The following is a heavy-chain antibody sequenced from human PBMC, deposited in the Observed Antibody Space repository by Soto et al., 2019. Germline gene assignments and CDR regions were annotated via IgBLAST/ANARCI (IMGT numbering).Heavy chain of an antibody. Sequence: SETLSLTCTVSGGYISSYYWSWIRQPAGKGLEWIGRIYTSGSTNYNPSLKSRVTISVDKSKNQFPLKLTSVTAADTAIYYCARVSATVLLRGVIINWGRGTLVTVSS. J-gene: IGHJ4*02. CDR2: IYTSGST. CDR1: GGYISSYY. CDR3: ARVSATVLLRGVIIN. V-gene: IGHV4-4*07. D-gene: IGHD3-10*01.